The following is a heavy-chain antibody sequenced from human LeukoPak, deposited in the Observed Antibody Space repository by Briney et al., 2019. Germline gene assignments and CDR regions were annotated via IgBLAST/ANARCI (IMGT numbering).Heavy chain of an antibody. CDR3: ARDPLVMGAFDI. D-gene: IGHD3-9*01. J-gene: IGHJ3*02. V-gene: IGHV4-59*01. CDR1: GGSISSYY. Sequence: SSETLSLTCTVSGGSISSYYWSWIRQPPGKGLEWIGYIYYSGSTNYNPSLKSRVTISVDTSKNQFSLKLSSVTAADTAVYYCARDPLVMGAFDIWGQGTMVTVSS. CDR2: IYYSGST.